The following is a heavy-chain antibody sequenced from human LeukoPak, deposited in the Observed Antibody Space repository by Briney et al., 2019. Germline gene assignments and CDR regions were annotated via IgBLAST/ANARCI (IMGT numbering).Heavy chain of an antibody. V-gene: IGHV1-24*01. CDR1: GYTLTELS. CDR3: ATDPGSYPLSYGMDV. J-gene: IGHJ6*02. D-gene: IGHD1-26*01. Sequence: GASVKVSCKVSGYTLTELSMHWVRQAPGKGLEWMGGFDPEDGETIYAQKFQGRVTMTEDTSTDTACMELSSLRSEDTTVYYCATDPGSYPLSYGMDVWGQGTTVTVSS. CDR2: FDPEDGET.